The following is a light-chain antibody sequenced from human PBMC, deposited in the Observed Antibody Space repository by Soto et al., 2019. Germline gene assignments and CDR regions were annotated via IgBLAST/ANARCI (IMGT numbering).Light chain of an antibody. CDR2: DVS. J-gene: IGLJ3*02. Sequence: QSVLTQPRSVSGSPGQSVTISCTGTSSDVGGYKYVSWYQEHPGKAPKLMIYDVSKRPSGVPDRFSGSKSGNTASLTISGLQAEDEADYYCCSYAGSYMVFGGGTKVTVL. CDR3: CSYAGSYMV. V-gene: IGLV2-11*01. CDR1: SSDVGGYKY.